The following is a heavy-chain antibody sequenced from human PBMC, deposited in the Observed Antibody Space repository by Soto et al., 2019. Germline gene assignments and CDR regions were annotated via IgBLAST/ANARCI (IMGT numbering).Heavy chain of an antibody. CDR2: INWNGGSK. D-gene: IGHD3-22*01. CDR3: ARATQSYYDTSGYYSYVH. CDR1: GFTFDEYA. V-gene: IGHV3-20*04. Sequence: GGSLRLSCAASGFTFDEYALTWVRQAPGKALEWVAGINWNGGSKGYADSVKGRFTISRDNAKSSLYLQMNNLRAEDTAFYFCARATQSYYDTSGYYSYVHWGQGAQVTVSS. J-gene: IGHJ4*02.